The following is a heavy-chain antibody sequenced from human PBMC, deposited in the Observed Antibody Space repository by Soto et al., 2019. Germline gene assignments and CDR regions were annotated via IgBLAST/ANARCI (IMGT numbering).Heavy chain of an antibody. CDR3: AKDQSGTGTKGTYYFDN. CDR2: ISGSGGST. D-gene: IGHD2-8*01. J-gene: IGHJ4*02. Sequence: GGSLRLSCAASGFTFSSYAMSWVRQAPGKGLEWVSAISGSGGSTYYADSVKGRFTISRDNSKNTLYLQMNSLRAEDTAVYYCAKDQSGTGTKGTYYFDNWGQGTLVTVSS. CDR1: GFTFSSYA. V-gene: IGHV3-23*01.